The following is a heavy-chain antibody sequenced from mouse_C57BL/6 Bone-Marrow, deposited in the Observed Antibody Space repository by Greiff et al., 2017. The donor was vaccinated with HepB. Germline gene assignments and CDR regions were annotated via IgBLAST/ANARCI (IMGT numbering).Heavy chain of an antibody. J-gene: IGHJ2*01. V-gene: IGHV1-55*01. D-gene: IGHD2-1*01. CDR2: IYPGSGST. CDR3: ARDGNYVNYFDY. Sequence: QVQLQQPGAELVKPGASVKMSCKASGYTFTSYWITWAKQRPGQGLEWIGDIYPGSGSTNYNEKFKSKATLTVDTSSSTAYMQLSSLTSEDSAVYYCARDGNYVNYFDYWGQGTTLTVSS. CDR1: GYTFTSYW.